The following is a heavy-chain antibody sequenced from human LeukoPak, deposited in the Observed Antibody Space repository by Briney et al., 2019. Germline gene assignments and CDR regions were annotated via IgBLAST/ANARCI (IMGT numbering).Heavy chain of an antibody. V-gene: IGHV4-4*02. CDR3: ARRQYYDSTGYFVY. CDR1: GNSISSGDW. J-gene: IGHJ4*02. D-gene: IGHD3-22*01. CDR2: IYHRGST. Sequence: SETLSLTCTVSGNSISSGDWWTWVRQPPGRGLEWIGEIYHRGSTNYNPSLKSRVTISIDKSRNQFSLMLSSVTAADTAVYYCARRQYYDSTGYFVYWGQGTLVTVSS.